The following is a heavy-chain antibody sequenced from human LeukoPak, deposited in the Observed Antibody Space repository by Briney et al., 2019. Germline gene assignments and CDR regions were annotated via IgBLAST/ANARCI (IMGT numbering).Heavy chain of an antibody. J-gene: IGHJ4*02. D-gene: IGHD5/OR15-5a*01. V-gene: IGHV3-21*01. CDR2: ISSSSSYI. Sequence: PGGSLRLSCAASGFTFSSYSMNWVRQAPGKGLEWVSSISSSSSYIYYADSVKGRFTISRDNSKNTLYLQMNSLRAEDTAVYYCARERIYGYHCLDYWGQGTLVTVSS. CDR1: GFTFSSYS. CDR3: ARERIYGYHCLDY.